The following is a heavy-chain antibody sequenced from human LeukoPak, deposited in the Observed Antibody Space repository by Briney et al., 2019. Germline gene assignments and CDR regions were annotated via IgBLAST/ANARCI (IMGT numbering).Heavy chain of an antibody. J-gene: IGHJ4*02. Sequence: GGSLRLSCAASGFTFSSYAMHWVRQAPGKGLEWVAVISYDGSNKYYADSVKGRFTISRDNSKNTLYLQMNSLRAEDTAVYYCARASSSGSYYWFDYWGQGTLVTVSS. D-gene: IGHD3-10*01. CDR1: GFTFSSYA. V-gene: IGHV3-30*04. CDR2: ISYDGSNK. CDR3: ARASSSGSYYWFDY.